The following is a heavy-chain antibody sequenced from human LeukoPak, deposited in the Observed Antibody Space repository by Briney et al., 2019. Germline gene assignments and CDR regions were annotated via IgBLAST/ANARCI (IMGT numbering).Heavy chain of an antibody. D-gene: IGHD6-25*01. CDR2: INSDGSGT. J-gene: IGHJ3*02. CDR1: GFTFSTYW. CDR3: ARVGARLGAFDI. Sequence: GGSLRLSCAASGFTFSTYWMTWVRQAPGKGLVWVSRINSDGSGTTYADSVKGRFTISRDNAKNTLYLQMNSLRAEDTAVYYCARVGARLGAFDIWGQGTMVTVSS. V-gene: IGHV3-74*01.